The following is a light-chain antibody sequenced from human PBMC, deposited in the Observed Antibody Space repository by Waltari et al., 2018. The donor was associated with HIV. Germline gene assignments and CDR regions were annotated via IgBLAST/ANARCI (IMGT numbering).Light chain of an antibody. V-gene: IGKV1-39*01. Sequence: DIQMTQSPSSLSASVGDRVSITCRASQSVNNYLNWYQQKVGKAPKLLIYGASSLQSGVPSRFSGSGSGTLFTLTISNLQPEDLATYYCQQSYDVPRTFGQGTKVEIK. CDR1: QSVNNY. J-gene: IGKJ1*01. CDR2: GAS. CDR3: QQSYDVPRT.